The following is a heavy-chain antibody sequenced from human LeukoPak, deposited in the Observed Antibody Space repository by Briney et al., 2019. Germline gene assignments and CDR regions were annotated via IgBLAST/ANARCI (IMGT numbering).Heavy chain of an antibody. CDR1: GFTLSSYA. D-gene: IGHD3-10*01. CDR2: ISGSGGST. V-gene: IGHV3-23*01. CDR3: AKDRSAYRVRGVMVGVWDGMDV. J-gene: IGHJ6*02. Sequence: GGSLRLSCAASGFTLSSYAMSWVRQAPGKGLEWVSAISGSGGSTYYADSVKGRFTISRDNSKNTLYLQMNSLRAEDTAVYYCAKDRSAYRVRGVMVGVWDGMDVWGQGTTVTVSS.